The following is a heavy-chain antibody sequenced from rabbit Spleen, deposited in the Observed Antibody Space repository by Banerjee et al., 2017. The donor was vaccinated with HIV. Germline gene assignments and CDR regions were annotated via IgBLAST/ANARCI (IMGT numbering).Heavy chain of an antibody. CDR2: IDVGSSGFT. Sequence: QSLEESGGDLVKPGASLTLTCTASGVSFSFNSYMCWVRQAPGKGLEWIACIDVGSSGFTYFASWAKGRFTLSKTSSTTVTLQMSSLTAADTATYFCARDSGSSFSSYGMDLWGQGTLVTVS. CDR3: ARDSGSSFSSYGMDL. CDR1: GVSFSFNSY. D-gene: IGHD8-1*01. J-gene: IGHJ3*01. V-gene: IGHV1S40*01.